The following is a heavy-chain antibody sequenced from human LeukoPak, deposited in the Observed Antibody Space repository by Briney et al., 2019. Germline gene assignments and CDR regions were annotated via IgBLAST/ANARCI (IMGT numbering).Heavy chain of an antibody. D-gene: IGHD3-9*01. CDR3: AKEDYDILTGSAFDY. Sequence: GGSLRLSCAASGFTFSSYGMHWVRQAPGKGLEWVAFIRYDGSNKYYADSVKGRFTISRDNSKNTLYLQMNSLRAEDTAAYYCAKEDYDILTGSAFDYWGQGTLVTVSS. V-gene: IGHV3-30*02. J-gene: IGHJ4*02. CDR1: GFTFSSYG. CDR2: IRYDGSNK.